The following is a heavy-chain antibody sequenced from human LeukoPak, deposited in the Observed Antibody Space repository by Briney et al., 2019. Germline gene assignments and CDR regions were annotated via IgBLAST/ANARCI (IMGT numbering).Heavy chain of an antibody. V-gene: IGHV3-48*01. Sequence: GGSLRLSCAASGFSFSTSSKSWVRQTPGKGLEWISYIRGSSTTIYYADSVKGRLTISRDNARNSLYLQMNDLRAEDTGVYFCARDARSHCGTDACYCPYFEHWGQGSLVTVSS. CDR3: ARDARSHCGTDACYCPYFEH. CDR2: IRGSSTTI. J-gene: IGHJ1*01. D-gene: IGHD2-21*02. CDR1: GFSFSTSS.